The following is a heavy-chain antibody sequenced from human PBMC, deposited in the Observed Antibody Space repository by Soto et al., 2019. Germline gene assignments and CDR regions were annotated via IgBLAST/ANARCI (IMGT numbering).Heavy chain of an antibody. J-gene: IGHJ4*02. D-gene: IGHD4-17*01. CDR1: GGTFSSYA. CDR2: IIPIFGTA. V-gene: IGHV1-69*12. CDR3: ASLSSMTTVTTVDY. Sequence: QVQLVQSGAEVKKPGSSVKVSCKASGGTFSSYAISWVRQAPGQGLEWMGGIIPIFGTANYARKFQGRVTITADESTSTAYMELSSLRSEDTAVYYCASLSSMTTVTTVDYWGQGTLVTVSS.